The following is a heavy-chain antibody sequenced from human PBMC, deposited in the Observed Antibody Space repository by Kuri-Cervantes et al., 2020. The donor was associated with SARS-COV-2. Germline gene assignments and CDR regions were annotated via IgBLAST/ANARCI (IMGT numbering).Heavy chain of an antibody. CDR2: IYYSGST. J-gene: IGHJ4*02. D-gene: IGHD4-17*01. CDR1: GGSISSYY. V-gene: IGHV4-59*01. Sequence: GSLRLSCTVSGGSISSYYWSWIRQPPGKGLEWIGYIYYSGSTNYNPSLKSRLTISLDTSKNQFSLRLNSVTAADTAVYYCASADYGDRFDYWGQGALVTVSS. CDR3: ASADYGDRFDY.